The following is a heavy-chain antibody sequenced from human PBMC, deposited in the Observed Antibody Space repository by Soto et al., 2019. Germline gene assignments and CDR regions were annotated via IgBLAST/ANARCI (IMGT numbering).Heavy chain of an antibody. CDR1: GYTFPDYY. J-gene: IGHJ6*02. D-gene: IGHD2-2*01. V-gene: IGHV1-2*02. CDR3: ARDAPRGGIVIVPDMDV. Sequence: SVKVSFKASGYTFPDYYMHLVRQPPAQRLEWMVWISPLSGCTTYPQKFHGRATMTSDTSSTTAYMDLSSLTSDDTAVYYCARDAPRGGIVIVPDMDVWGQGTAVTVSS. CDR2: ISPLSGCT.